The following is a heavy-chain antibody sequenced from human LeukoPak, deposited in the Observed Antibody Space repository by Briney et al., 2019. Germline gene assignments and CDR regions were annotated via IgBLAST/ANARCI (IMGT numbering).Heavy chain of an antibody. Sequence: GRSLRLSCAASGFTFSSYAMHWVRQAPGKGLEWVAVISYDGSNKYYADSVKGRFTISRDNSKNTLYLQMNSLRAEDTAVYYCAGIGLPDRRWFDPWGQGTLVTVSS. J-gene: IGHJ5*02. CDR2: ISYDGSNK. CDR1: GFTFSSYA. D-gene: IGHD1-14*01. CDR3: AGIGLPDRRWFDP. V-gene: IGHV3-30-3*01.